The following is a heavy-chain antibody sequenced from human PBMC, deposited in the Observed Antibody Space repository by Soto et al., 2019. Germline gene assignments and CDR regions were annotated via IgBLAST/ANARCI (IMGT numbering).Heavy chain of an antibody. V-gene: IGHV4-34*01. Sequence: QVQLQQWGAGLLKPSEILSLTCAVYGGSFSGYYWSWIRQPPGKGLEWIGEINHSGSTNYNPSLKRRVTISVDTSKNQFSLKLNSVTAADTAVYYCARGEGNDYYYYYYMDVWGEGTTVTVSS. CDR2: INHSGST. J-gene: IGHJ6*03. CDR1: GGSFSGYY. CDR3: ARGEGNDYYYYYYMDV.